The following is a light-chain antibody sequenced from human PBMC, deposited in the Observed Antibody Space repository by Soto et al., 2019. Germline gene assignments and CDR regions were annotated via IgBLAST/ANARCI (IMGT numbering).Light chain of an antibody. CDR2: STS. J-gene: IGKJ1*01. V-gene: IGKV1-39*01. Sequence: DIQMTQSPSSLSASVGDRVTITCRASQSVNRYLNWYQQKEGKAPKLLIYSTSILESGVPSRFSASGSGTDFTLTINSLQPEDFATYYCQQSYSNPRTFGQGTRVEVK. CDR1: QSVNRY. CDR3: QQSYSNPRT.